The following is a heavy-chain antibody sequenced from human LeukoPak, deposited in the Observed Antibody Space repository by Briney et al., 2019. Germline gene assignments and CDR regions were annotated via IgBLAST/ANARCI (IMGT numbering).Heavy chain of an antibody. D-gene: IGHD5-24*01. CDR1: GFIFRNYG. Sequence: GGSLRLSCTASGFIFRNYGMSWVRQAPGRGLEWDSTVHGRTYYADSVKGRFTISRDDSRSILYLQMDNLRAEDTAVYYCAKDQPGDGYNSIWGQGTLVIVSS. CDR3: AKDQPGDGYNSI. V-gene: IGHV3-23*01. J-gene: IGHJ4*02. CDR2: VHGRT.